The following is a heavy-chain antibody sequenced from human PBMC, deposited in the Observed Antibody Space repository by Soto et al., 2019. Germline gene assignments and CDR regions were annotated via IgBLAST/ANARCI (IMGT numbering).Heavy chain of an antibody. CDR3: AKGTNYYDSSGYYYT. Sequence: GGSLRLSCAASGFTFSSYAMSWVRQAPGKGLEWVSAISGSGGSTYYADSVKGRFTISRDNSKNTLYLQMNSLRAEDTAVYYCAKGTNYYDSSGYYYTWGQGTLVTVSS. V-gene: IGHV3-23*01. CDR1: GFTFSSYA. D-gene: IGHD3-22*01. J-gene: IGHJ5*02. CDR2: ISGSGGST.